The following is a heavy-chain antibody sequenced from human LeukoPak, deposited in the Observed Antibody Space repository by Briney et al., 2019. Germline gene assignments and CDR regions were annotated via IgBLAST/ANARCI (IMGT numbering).Heavy chain of an antibody. CDR1: GFTFSSYA. J-gene: IGHJ4*02. Sequence: GGSLRLSCAASGFTFSSYAMSWVRQAPGKGLEWVSAISGSGGSTYYADSVKGRFTISRDNSKNTLYLQMNSLRAEDTAVYYCAKDWVACSGGSCPFTPFDYWGQGTLVTVSS. CDR2: ISGSGGST. D-gene: IGHD2-15*01. CDR3: AKDWVACSGGSCPFTPFDY. V-gene: IGHV3-23*01.